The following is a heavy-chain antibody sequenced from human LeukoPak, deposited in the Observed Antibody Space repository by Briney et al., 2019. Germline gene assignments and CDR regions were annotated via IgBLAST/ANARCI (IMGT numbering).Heavy chain of an antibody. J-gene: IGHJ4*02. Sequence: GGSLRLSCVASAFTFSSYSMNWVRQAPGKGLEWVTVISHDANTKYYADSVKGRFTISRDNSKNTLYLQMNSLRAEDTAVYYCARRAGGYSHPYDYWGQGTLVTVSS. V-gene: IGHV3-30*03. CDR2: ISHDANTK. D-gene: IGHD4-23*01. CDR1: AFTFSSYS. CDR3: ARRAGGYSHPYDY.